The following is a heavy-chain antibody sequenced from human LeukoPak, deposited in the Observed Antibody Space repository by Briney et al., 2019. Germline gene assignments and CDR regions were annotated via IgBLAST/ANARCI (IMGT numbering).Heavy chain of an antibody. Sequence: PGGSLRLSCAASGFTFSSYWMHWVRQAPGKGLVWVSRINSDGSSTSYADSVKGRFTISRDNAKNTLYLQMNSLRAEDTAVYYCARPYYDILTGYYATDYWGQGTLVTVSS. CDR2: INSDGSST. J-gene: IGHJ4*02. CDR1: GFTFSSYW. V-gene: IGHV3-74*01. CDR3: ARPYYDILTGYYATDY. D-gene: IGHD3-9*01.